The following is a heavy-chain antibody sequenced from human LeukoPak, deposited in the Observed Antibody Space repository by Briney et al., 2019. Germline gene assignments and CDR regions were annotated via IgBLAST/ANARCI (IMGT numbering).Heavy chain of an antibody. CDR3: AKDLGNYYDSSGFARPGDYYYYYMDV. V-gene: IGHV3-23*01. CDR2: ISGSGGST. J-gene: IGHJ6*03. CDR1: GFTFSSYA. Sequence: GGSLRLSCAASGFTFSSYAMSWVRQAPGKGLEWVSAISGSGGSTYYADSVKGRFTISRDNSKNTLYLQMNSLRAEDTAVYYCAKDLGNYYDSSGFARPGDYYYYYMDVWGKGTTVTVPS. D-gene: IGHD3-22*01.